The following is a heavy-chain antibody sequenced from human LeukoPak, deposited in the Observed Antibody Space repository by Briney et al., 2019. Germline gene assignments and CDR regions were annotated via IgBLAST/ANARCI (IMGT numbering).Heavy chain of an antibody. J-gene: IGHJ4*02. V-gene: IGHV3-66*02. D-gene: IGHD2-2*01. CDR2: IYSGGST. Sequence: GGSLRLSCAASGFTVSSNYMSWVRQAPGKGLEWVSVIYSGGSTYYADSVKGRFTISRDNSKNTLYLQMNSLRAADTAVYYCAREHQLLYLDYWGQGTLVTVSS. CDR1: GFTVSSNY. CDR3: AREHQLLYLDY.